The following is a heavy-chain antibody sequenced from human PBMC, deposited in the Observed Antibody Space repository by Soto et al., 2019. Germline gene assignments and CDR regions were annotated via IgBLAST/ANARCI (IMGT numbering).Heavy chain of an antibody. CDR3: AKDRAGIAAAGNLFGYYYYGMDV. CDR2: ISGSGGST. V-gene: IGHV3-23*01. D-gene: IGHD6-13*01. J-gene: IGHJ6*02. CDR1: GFTFSSYA. Sequence: EVQLLESGGGLVQPGGSLRLSCAASGFTFSSYAMSWVRQAPGKGLEWVSAISGSGGSTYYADSVKGRFTISRDNSKNTLYLQMNSLGAEDTAVYYCAKDRAGIAAAGNLFGYYYYGMDVWGQGTTVTVSS.